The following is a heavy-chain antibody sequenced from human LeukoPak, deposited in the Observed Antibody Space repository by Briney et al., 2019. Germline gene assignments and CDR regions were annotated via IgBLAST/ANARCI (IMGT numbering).Heavy chain of an antibody. D-gene: IGHD6-19*01. Sequence: GGSLRLSCAASGFTFDDYAMHWVRQAPGEGLEWVSGISWNSGSIGYADSVKGRFTISRDNAKNSLYLQMNSLRAEDTALYYCAKDMAEGYFDYWGQGTLVTVSS. V-gene: IGHV3-9*01. CDR1: GFTFDDYA. J-gene: IGHJ4*02. CDR3: AKDMAEGYFDY. CDR2: ISWNSGSI.